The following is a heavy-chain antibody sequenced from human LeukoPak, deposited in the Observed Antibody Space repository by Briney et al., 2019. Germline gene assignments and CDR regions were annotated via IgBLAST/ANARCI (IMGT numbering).Heavy chain of an antibody. CDR3: ARDTDPYYYDSSGSNWFDP. J-gene: IGHJ5*02. Sequence: GASVKVSCKASGGTFSSYAISWVRQAPGQGLEWMGGIIPIFGTANYAQKFQDRVTITTAESTSTAYMELSSLRSEDTAVYYCARDTDPYYYDSSGSNWFDPWGQGTLVTVSS. CDR1: GGTFSSYA. CDR2: IIPIFGTA. V-gene: IGHV1-69*05. D-gene: IGHD3-22*01.